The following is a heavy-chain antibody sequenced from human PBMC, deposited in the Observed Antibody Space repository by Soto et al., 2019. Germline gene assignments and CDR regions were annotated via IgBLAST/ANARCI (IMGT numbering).Heavy chain of an antibody. J-gene: IGHJ6*03. CDR3: ARGDCVGGTCYSLAGSFSYYMDV. V-gene: IGHV3-74*01. D-gene: IGHD2-15*01. CDR2: INNDGSVS. CDR1: GFTFSNYW. Sequence: EVQLVESGGGLVQPGGSLRLSCVASGFTFSNYWMYWVRQAPGEGLVWVSRINNDGSVSSYADSVKGRLTISRDNVKNTLYLQMDSLRAEDTAVYYCARGDCVGGTCYSLAGSFSYYMDVWGKGTTVTVFS.